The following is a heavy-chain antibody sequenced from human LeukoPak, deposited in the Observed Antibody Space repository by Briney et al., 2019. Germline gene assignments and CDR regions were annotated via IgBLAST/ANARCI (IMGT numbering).Heavy chain of an antibody. CDR3: AREPYFASSGYYDS. Sequence: GGSLRLSCAASGFTFSIYEMNWVRQSPGKGLEWVSYIHSSGTPIYYADSVRGRFTISRDNAKNSLYLQMDSLSADDTALYYCAREPYFASSGYYDSWGQGTLVTVSS. V-gene: IGHV3-48*03. J-gene: IGHJ4*02. CDR1: GFTFSIYE. D-gene: IGHD3-22*01. CDR2: IHSSGTPI.